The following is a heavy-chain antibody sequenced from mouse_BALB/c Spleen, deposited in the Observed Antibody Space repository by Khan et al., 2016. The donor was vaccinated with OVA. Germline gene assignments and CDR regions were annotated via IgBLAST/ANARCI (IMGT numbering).Heavy chain of an antibody. V-gene: IGHV1-18*01. D-gene: IGHD3-3*01. CDR1: GYTFPEYT. Sequence: EVQLQESGPELVKPGASVKISCKTSGYTFPEYTVHWVKQSLGKSLDWIGVINPKNGGTAYNQKFKGKATLTVVKSSSTAYMEFRSLTSEDSAVYYCARDAGRYWGQGTSVTVAS. CDR2: INPKNGGT. CDR3: ARDAGRY. J-gene: IGHJ4*01.